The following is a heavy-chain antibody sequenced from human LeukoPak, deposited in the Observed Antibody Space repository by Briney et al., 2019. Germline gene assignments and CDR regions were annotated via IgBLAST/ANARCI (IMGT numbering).Heavy chain of an antibody. CDR2: VSHRGAT. D-gene: IGHD1-26*01. Sequence: SGTLSLTCSVPGASINGFFWNWVRQTPEKGLEWIGYVSHRGATTSNPTLKSRVSITIDTSKSQISLTMTSVTAADSALYYCARDRRGSFYTFDLCGPGT. CDR1: GASINGFF. CDR3: ARDRRGSFYTFDL. V-gene: IGHV4-59*01. J-gene: IGHJ3*01.